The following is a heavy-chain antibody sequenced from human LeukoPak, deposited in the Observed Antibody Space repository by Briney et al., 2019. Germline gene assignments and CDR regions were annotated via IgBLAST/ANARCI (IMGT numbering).Heavy chain of an antibody. J-gene: IGHJ5*02. Sequence: ASVKVSCKASGGTFSSYAISWVRQAPGQGLEWMGAIIPIFGTANYAQKFQGRVTITADESTSTAYMELSSLRSEDTAVYYCARGAESIWFDPWGQGTLVSVSS. V-gene: IGHV1-69*01. CDR3: ARGAESIWFDP. CDR1: GGTFSSYA. D-gene: IGHD6-6*01. CDR2: IIPIFGTA.